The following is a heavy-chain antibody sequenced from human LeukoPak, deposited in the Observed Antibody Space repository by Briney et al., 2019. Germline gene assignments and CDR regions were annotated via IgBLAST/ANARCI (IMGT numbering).Heavy chain of an antibody. V-gene: IGHV3-74*01. CDR2: INSDGSST. J-gene: IGHJ5*02. Sequence: PGGSLRLSCAASGFTFSSYWMHWVRQAPGKGLVWVSRINSDGSSTSYADSVKGRFTISRDNAKNTLYLQMNSLRAEDTAVYYCARGLDIVVVPAANDWFDPWGQGTLVTVSS. D-gene: IGHD2-2*03. CDR1: GFTFSSYW. CDR3: ARGLDIVVVPAANDWFDP.